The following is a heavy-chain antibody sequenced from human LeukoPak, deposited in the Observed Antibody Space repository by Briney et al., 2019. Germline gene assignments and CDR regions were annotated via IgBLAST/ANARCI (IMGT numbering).Heavy chain of an antibody. Sequence: SETLSLTCTVSGGSISSSSYFWGWIRQPPGKGLEWIGSISYSGSTYYNPSLKSRVTISVDTSKNQFSLKLSSVAAADTAVYYCARAAYYYDSSGYRQVYYFDYWGQGTLVTVSS. V-gene: IGHV4-39*07. J-gene: IGHJ4*02. CDR1: GGSISSSSYF. CDR3: ARAAYYYDSSGYRQVYYFDY. CDR2: ISYSGST. D-gene: IGHD3-22*01.